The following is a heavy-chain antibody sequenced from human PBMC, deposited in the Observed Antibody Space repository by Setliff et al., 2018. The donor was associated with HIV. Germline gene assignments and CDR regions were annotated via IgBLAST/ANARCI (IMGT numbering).Heavy chain of an antibody. Sequence: ASVMVSCKASGYTFTNYAINWVRQAPGQGLEWMGWINTNTGNPTYAQGFTGRFVFSLDTSVSTAYLQISSLKAEDTAMYYCARGCNGGNCYHGSGWFDPWGQGTLVTVPQ. CDR1: GYTFTNYA. CDR2: INTNTGNP. CDR3: ARGCNGGNCYHGSGWFDP. D-gene: IGHD2-15*01. V-gene: IGHV7-4-1*02. J-gene: IGHJ5*02.